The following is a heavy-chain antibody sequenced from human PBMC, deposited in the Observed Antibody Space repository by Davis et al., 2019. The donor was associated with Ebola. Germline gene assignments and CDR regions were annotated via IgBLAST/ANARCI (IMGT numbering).Heavy chain of an antibody. CDR3: ARHGGFWSGYYFDY. D-gene: IGHD3-3*01. V-gene: IGHV4-30-2*03. CDR2: IYHTGST. CDR1: GGSISSDVHS. Sequence: MPSETLSLTCAVSGGSISSDVHSWSWIRQPPGKGLEWIGLIYHTGSTYYTPSLKSRVTISVDTSKNQFSLKLSSVTAADTAVYYCARHGGFWSGYYFDYWGQGTLVTVSS. J-gene: IGHJ4*02.